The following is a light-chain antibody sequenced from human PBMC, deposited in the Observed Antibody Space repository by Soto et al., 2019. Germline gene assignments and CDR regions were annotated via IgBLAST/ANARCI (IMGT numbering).Light chain of an antibody. Sequence: QSALTQPASVSGSPGQSITISCTGTNSDLGSYNLVSWFQQHPGKVPKVMIYEVSNRPSGVSSRFSGSKSGNTASLTISGLQAEDEADYYCSSYINSITFVVFGGGTQLTVL. J-gene: IGLJ2*01. CDR2: EVS. CDR1: NSDLGSYNL. CDR3: SSYINSITFVV. V-gene: IGLV2-14*02.